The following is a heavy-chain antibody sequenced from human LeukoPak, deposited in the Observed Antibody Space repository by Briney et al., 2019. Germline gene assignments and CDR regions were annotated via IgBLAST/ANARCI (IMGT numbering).Heavy chain of an antibody. D-gene: IGHD3-10*01. CDR3: ATVLITMVRGVNFDY. V-gene: IGHV1-24*01. CDR1: GYTFTGYY. J-gene: IGHJ4*02. CDR2: FDPEDGET. Sequence: ASVKASCKASGYTFTGYYMHWVRQAPGQGLEWMGGFDPEDGETIYAQKFQGRVTMTEDTSTDTAYMELSSLRSEDTAVYYCATVLITMVRGVNFDYWGQGTLVTVSS.